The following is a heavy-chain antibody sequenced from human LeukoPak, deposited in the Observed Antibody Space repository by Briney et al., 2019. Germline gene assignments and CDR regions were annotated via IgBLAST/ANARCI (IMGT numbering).Heavy chain of an antibody. Sequence: TGGSLRLSCAASGFTFSSYTINWVRQAPGKGLEWVSSISSSSIYIYYADSVKGRFTISRDNAKNSLYLQMNSLRAEDTAVYYCASAITAAGSDYWGQGTLVTVSS. CDR3: ASAITAAGSDY. V-gene: IGHV3-21*01. D-gene: IGHD6-13*01. CDR1: GFTFSSYT. CDR2: ISSSSIYI. J-gene: IGHJ4*02.